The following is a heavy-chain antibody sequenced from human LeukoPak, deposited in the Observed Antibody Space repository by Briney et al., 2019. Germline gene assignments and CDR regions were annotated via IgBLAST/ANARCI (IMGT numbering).Heavy chain of an antibody. CDR2: ISDDGSNK. CDR1: GFTFSSYG. CDR3: AISSGWYSGLDY. V-gene: IGHV3-30*03. Sequence: PGGSLRLSCAASGFTFSSYGMHWVRQAPGKGLEWVALISDDGSNKYYADSVKGRFSVSRDNSKNTLYLQMNSLRAEDTAVYYCAISSGWYSGLDYWGQGTLVTVSS. J-gene: IGHJ4*02. D-gene: IGHD6-19*01.